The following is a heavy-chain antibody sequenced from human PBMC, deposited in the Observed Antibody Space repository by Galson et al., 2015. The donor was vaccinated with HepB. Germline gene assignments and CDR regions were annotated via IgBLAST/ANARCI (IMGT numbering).Heavy chain of an antibody. CDR3: ALSERYSGYDRVEY. V-gene: IGHV1-69*02. D-gene: IGHD5-12*01. J-gene: IGHJ4*02. Sequence: SVKVSCKASGGTFSSYTISWVRQAPGQGLEWMGRIIPILGIANYAQKFQGRVTITADKSTSTAYMELSSLRSEDTAVYYCALSERYSGYDRVEYWGQGTLVTVSS. CDR1: GGTFSSYT. CDR2: IIPILGIA.